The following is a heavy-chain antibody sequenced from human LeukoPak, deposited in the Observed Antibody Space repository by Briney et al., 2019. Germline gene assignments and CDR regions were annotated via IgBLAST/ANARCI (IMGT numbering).Heavy chain of an antibody. CDR3: AREPWAGDGYNYPDY. V-gene: IGHV3-21*01. Sequence: GGSLRLSCAASGFTVSSNYMSWVRQAPGKGLEWVSSISSSSSYIYYADSVKGRFTISRDNAKNSLYLQMNSLRAEDTAVYYCAREPWAGDGYNYPDYWGQGTLVTVSS. CDR2: ISSSSSYI. D-gene: IGHD5-24*01. CDR1: GFTVSSNY. J-gene: IGHJ4*02.